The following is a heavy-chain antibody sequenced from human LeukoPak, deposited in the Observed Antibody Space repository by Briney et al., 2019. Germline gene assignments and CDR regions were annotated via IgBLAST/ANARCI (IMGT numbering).Heavy chain of an antibody. V-gene: IGHV6-1*01. CDR3: ARDRLTMVRGNWFDP. CDR2: TYYSSKWYN. Sequence: SQTLSLTCDISGDSVSSNSAAWNWIRQSPSRGLEWLGRTYYSSKWYNDYEVSVKSRITINPDTSKNQFSLQLNSVTPEDTAVYYCARDRLTMVRGNWFDPWGQGTLVTVSS. D-gene: IGHD3-10*01. CDR1: GDSVSSNSAA. J-gene: IGHJ5*02.